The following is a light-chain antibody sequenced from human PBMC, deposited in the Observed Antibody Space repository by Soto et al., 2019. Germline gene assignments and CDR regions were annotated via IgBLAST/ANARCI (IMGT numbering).Light chain of an antibody. Sequence: LTQAPVTLSLSPGERATLSCRASQCVSSSYLAWYQQKPGQAPRLLIYGASNRASGSPDRFSGGGSGTDFTLAISRLGPEDLAVYYFHQDWSPPHTFGGGTTGDIK. V-gene: IGKV3-20*01. CDR3: HQDWSPPHT. CDR1: QCVSSSY. CDR2: GAS. J-gene: IGKJ4*02.